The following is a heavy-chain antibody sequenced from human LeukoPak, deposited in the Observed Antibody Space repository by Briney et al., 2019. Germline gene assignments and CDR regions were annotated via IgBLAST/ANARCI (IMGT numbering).Heavy chain of an antibody. D-gene: IGHD4-11*01. CDR3: ARDGNTIYSNYIAWYFDL. CDR2: IIPIFGTA. J-gene: IGHJ2*01. Sequence: ASVKVSCKASGGTFSSYAISWVRQAPGQGLEWMGGIIPIFGTANYAQKFQGRVTITADKSTSTAYMELSSLRSEDTAVYYCARDGNTIYSNYIAWYFDLWGRGTLVTVSS. V-gene: IGHV1-69*06. CDR1: GGTFSSYA.